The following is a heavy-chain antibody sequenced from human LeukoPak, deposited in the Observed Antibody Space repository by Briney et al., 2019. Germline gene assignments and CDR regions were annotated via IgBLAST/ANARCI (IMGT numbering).Heavy chain of an antibody. D-gene: IGHD1-7*01. Sequence: GGSLRLSCAASGFTFSSYGMHWVRQAPGKGLEWVAFIRYDGSNKYYADSAKGRFTISRDNSKNTLYLQMNSLRAEDTAVYYCAKGPGPGITGTTDDYWGQGTLVTVSS. CDR1: GFTFSSYG. V-gene: IGHV3-30*02. CDR3: AKGPGPGITGTTDDY. J-gene: IGHJ4*02. CDR2: IRYDGSNK.